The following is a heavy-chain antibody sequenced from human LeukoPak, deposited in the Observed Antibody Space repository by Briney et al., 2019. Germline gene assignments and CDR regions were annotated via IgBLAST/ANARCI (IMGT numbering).Heavy chain of an antibody. V-gene: IGHV4-31*03. D-gene: IGHD3-16*02. CDR1: GGSINSGGYF. J-gene: IGHJ4*02. Sequence: SETLSLTCTVSGGSINSGGYFWSWIRQHPGKGLEWIGYIYYSGSTYYNPSLKSRVTISVDRSMNQFSLKLSSVTAADTAVYYCARDLSWTHFDYWGQGTLVTVSS. CDR3: ARDLSWTHFDY. CDR2: IYYSGST.